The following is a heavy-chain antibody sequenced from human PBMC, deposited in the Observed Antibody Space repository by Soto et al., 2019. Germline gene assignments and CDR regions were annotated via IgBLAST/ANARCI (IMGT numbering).Heavy chain of an antibody. D-gene: IGHD3-10*01. Sequence: QTGGSLRLSCAASGISVSSNYMTWVRQAPGKGLECVSVSYSGGNTYYADSVKGRFTISRDNFKNTFYLQMNSLRAEDTAVYYCAKGYGAGSYFFDSWGQGTLVTVSS. CDR2: SYSGGNT. CDR3: AKGYGAGSYFFDS. CDR1: GISVSSNY. J-gene: IGHJ5*01. V-gene: IGHV3-53*01.